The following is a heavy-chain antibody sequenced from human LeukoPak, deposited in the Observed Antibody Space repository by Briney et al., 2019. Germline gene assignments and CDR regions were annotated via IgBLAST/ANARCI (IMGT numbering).Heavy chain of an antibody. CDR1: GGSISSRNW. V-gene: IGHV4-4*02. CDR3: AGDGRGYDRPYYFDY. CDR2: IFHSGST. D-gene: IGHD5-12*01. J-gene: IGHJ4*02. Sequence: SETLSLTCALSGGSISSRNWWSWVRQPPGKGLEWIGEIFHSGSTNYNPSLKSRVTMSVDKSKNQFSLKTTSVSAADSAVYYCAGDGRGYDRPYYFDYWGQGTLVTVSS.